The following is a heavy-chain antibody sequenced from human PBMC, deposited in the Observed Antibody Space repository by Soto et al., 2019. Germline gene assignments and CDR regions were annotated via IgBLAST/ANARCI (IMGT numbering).Heavy chain of an antibody. CDR2: INPDNGNT. CDR1: GYTFTRYT. J-gene: IGHJ5*02. CDR3: ARGIATGQPDP. Sequence: ASVKVSCKASGYTFTRYTMNWVRQAPGQRLEWMGWINPDNGNTKSSQKFQDRVIITRDTSASTAYMDLSSLRSEDTAVYYCARGIATGQPDPWGQGTLVTVST. D-gene: IGHD2-15*01. V-gene: IGHV1-3*01.